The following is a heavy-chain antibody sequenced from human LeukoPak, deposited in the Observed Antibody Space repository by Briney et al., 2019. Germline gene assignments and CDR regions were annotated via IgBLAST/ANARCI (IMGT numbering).Heavy chain of an antibody. CDR3: ARGIGGSYYVGYYFDY. D-gene: IGHD1-26*01. CDR1: GYTFSSYY. J-gene: IGHJ4*02. Sequence: ASVKVSCTESGYTFSSYYMHWVPQAPAQGLEWMGIINPSGGSTSYAQKFQGRVTMTRDTSTSTVYMELSSLKSEDTAVYYCARGIGGSYYVGYYFDYWGQGTLVTVSS. CDR2: INPSGGST. V-gene: IGHV1-46*01.